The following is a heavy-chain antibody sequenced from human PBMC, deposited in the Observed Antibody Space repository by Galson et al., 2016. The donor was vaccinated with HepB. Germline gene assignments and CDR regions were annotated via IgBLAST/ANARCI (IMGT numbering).Heavy chain of an antibody. J-gene: IGHJ5*02. CDR2: ISGSGGST. Sequence: SLRLSCAASGFTFSSYGMHWVRQAPGKGLEWVSGISGSGGSTYYADSVKGRFTISRDNSKNTLYLQMNSLRVEDTAVYYCAKGASTMRTYNWFDPWGQGTLVTVSS. V-gene: IGHV3-23*01. CDR3: AKGASTMRTYNWFDP. CDR1: GFTFSSYG. D-gene: IGHD5-24*01.